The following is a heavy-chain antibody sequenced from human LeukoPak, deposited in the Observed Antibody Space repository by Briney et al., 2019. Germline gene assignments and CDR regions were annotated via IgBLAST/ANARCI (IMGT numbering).Heavy chain of an antibody. J-gene: IGHJ5*02. V-gene: IGHV4-61*02. CDR3: AREGLNMVRGVIPKEAWGWFDP. Sequence: SETLSLTCTVSGGSISSGSYYWNWIRQPAGKGLEWIGRIYTSGSINYNPSLKSRVTISVDTSKNQFSLKLSSVTAADTAVYYCAREGLNMVRGVIPKEAWGWFDPWGQGTLVTVSS. D-gene: IGHD3-10*01. CDR1: GGSISSGSYY. CDR2: IYTSGSI.